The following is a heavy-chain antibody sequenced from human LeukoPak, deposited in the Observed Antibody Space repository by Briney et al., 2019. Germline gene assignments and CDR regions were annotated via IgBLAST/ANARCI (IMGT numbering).Heavy chain of an antibody. V-gene: IGHV3-21*01. J-gene: IGHJ4*02. Sequence: GGSLRLSCAASGFTFSSYSMNWFRQAPGKGLEGVSSISSSSSYIYYADSVKGRFTISRDNAKNSLYLQMNSLRAEYTAVYYCARDGRTTVPNHSWGEGTLVTVSS. CDR2: ISSSSSYI. CDR3: ARDGRTTVPNHS. D-gene: IGHD4-17*01. CDR1: GFTFSSYS.